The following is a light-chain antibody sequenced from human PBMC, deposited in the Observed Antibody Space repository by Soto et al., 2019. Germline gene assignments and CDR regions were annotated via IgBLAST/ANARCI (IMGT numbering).Light chain of an antibody. J-gene: IGKJ5*01. V-gene: IGKV1-39*01. CDR3: QQSYSTPIS. CDR1: QSIISH. CDR2: TAS. Sequence: DIRMTQSPSSLSASVGDTVTIIFRASQSIISHLNCYQQKPGKAPNLLMYTASNLQSGVPSIFSGSGSGTDFTLTIRSLQPEDFATYYCQQSYSTPISFGQGTRLEI.